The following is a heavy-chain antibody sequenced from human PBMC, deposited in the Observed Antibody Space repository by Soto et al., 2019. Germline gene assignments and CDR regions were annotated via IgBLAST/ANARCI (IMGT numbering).Heavy chain of an antibody. CDR2: ISYDGSNK. V-gene: IGHV3-30-3*01. CDR3: ARDASYGYTMNLDY. CDR1: GFTFSSYA. D-gene: IGHD5-18*01. Sequence: QVQLVESGGGVVQPGRSLRLSCAASGFTFSSYAMHWVRQAPGKGLEWVAVISYDGSNKYYADSVKGRFTISRDNSKNTPYLQMNCLRAEDTAVYYCARDASYGYTMNLDYWGQGTLVTVSS. J-gene: IGHJ4*02.